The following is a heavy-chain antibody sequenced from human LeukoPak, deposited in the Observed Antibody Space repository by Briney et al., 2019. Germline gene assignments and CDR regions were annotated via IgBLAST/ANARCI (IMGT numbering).Heavy chain of an antibody. CDR3: ARWVSSTSRILNYYYYYMDA. J-gene: IGHJ6*03. Sequence: SETLSLTCTVSGGSISTSNYYWGWIRQPPGKGLEWIGSIYYSGSTNYNPSLKSRVTMSVDTSKNQFSLKLSSVTAADTAVYYCARWVSSTSRILNYYYYYMDAWGKGTTVTVSS. CDR1: GGSISTSNYY. CDR2: IYYSGST. V-gene: IGHV4-39*07. D-gene: IGHD2-2*01.